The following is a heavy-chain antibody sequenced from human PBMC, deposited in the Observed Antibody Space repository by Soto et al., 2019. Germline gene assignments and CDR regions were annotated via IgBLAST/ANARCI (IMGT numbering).Heavy chain of an antibody. CDR1: GFTFSSYA. CDR3: AKDRYYYDSSGYEDAFDI. V-gene: IGHV3-23*01. J-gene: IGHJ3*02. Sequence: EVQLLESGGGLVQPGGSLRLSCAASGFTFSSYAMSWVRQAPGKGLEWVSAISGSGGSTYYADSVKGRFTISRDNSKNTLYLQMNSLRAEDTAVYYCAKDRYYYDSSGYEDAFDIWGQGTKVTVSS. D-gene: IGHD3-22*01. CDR2: ISGSGGST.